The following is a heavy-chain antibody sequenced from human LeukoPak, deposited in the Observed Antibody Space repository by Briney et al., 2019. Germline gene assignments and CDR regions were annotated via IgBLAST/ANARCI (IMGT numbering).Heavy chain of an antibody. CDR1: GGSISTYY. CDR2: IYYSGST. V-gene: IGHV4-59*08. J-gene: IGHJ4*02. Sequence: SETLSLTCTVSGGSISTYYWSWIRQPPGKGLEWIGYIYYSGSTNYNPSLKSRVTISVDTSKNQFSLKLSSVTAADTAVYYCARGVPNYYGSGSYYKSQTPYFDYWGQGTLVTVSS. CDR3: ARGVPNYYGSGSYYKSQTPYFDY. D-gene: IGHD3-10*01.